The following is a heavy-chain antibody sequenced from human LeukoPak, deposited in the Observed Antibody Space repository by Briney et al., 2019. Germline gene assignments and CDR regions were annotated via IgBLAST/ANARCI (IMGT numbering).Heavy chain of an antibody. J-gene: IGHJ6*03. CDR2: INPNSGGT. V-gene: IGHV1-2*02. Sequence: ASVKVSCKASGYTFTGYYMHWVRQAPGQGLEWMGWINPNSGGTNYAQKFQGRVTITRNTSISTAYMELSSLRSEDTAVYYCARARRTTYYDILTGKYYYYYYMDVWGKGTTVTVSS. CDR1: GYTFTGYY. CDR3: ARARRTTYYDILTGKYYYYYYMDV. D-gene: IGHD3-9*01.